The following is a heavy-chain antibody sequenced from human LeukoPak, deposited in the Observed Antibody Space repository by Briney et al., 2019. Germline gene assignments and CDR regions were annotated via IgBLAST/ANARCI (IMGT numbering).Heavy chain of an antibody. CDR1: GLTFRNYA. CDR2: ICSNDGNT. J-gene: IGHJ3*02. V-gene: IGHV3-23*01. CDR3: ANIGVRGVIRAFDI. Sequence: GGSLRLSCEASGLTFRNYAMSWVRQAPGKGLEWVSVICSNDGNTYYADAVKGRFTISRDNSKDKLYLKMDSMRAEDTAVYYCANIGVRGVIRAFDIWGQGTMVTVSS. D-gene: IGHD3-10*01.